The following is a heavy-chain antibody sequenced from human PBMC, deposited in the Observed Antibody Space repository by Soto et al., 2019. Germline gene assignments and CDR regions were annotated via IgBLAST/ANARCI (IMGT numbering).Heavy chain of an antibody. CDR3: ARQRTTVVTQAYFDH. CDR1: GESISSSSYY. D-gene: IGHD2-21*02. J-gene: IGHJ4*02. Sequence: XATLSLTGIVSGESISSSSYYWGWIRQPPGKGLEWIGSIYYSGRTYYNPSFKSRVTISIDTSKNQFSLKLSSVTATDTAVYYCARQRTTVVTQAYFDHWGQGALVTVSS. V-gene: IGHV4-39*01. CDR2: IYYSGRT.